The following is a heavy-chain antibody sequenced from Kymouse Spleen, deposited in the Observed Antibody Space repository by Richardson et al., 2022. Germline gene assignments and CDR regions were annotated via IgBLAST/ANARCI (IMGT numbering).Heavy chain of an antibody. CDR3: ARWSSSWYYYGMDV. CDR1: GFTFSSYG. D-gene: IGHD6-13*01. J-gene: IGHJ6*02. Sequence: QVQLVESGGGVVQPGRSLRLSCAASGFTFSSYGMHWVRQAPGKGLEWVAVIWYDGSNKYYADSVKGRFTISRDNSKNTLYLQMNSLRAEDTAVYYCARWSSSWYYYGMDVWGQGTTVTVSS. V-gene: IGHV3-33*01. CDR2: IWYDGSNK.